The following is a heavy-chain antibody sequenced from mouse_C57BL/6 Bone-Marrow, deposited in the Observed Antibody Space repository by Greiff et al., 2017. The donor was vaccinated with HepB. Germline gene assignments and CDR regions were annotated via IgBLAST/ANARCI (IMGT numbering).Heavy chain of an antibody. CDR3: AVYGNYDY. J-gene: IGHJ2*01. Sequence: VKLVDSGPELVKPGASVKISCQASGYAFSSSWLNWLTQRPGKGLEWIGRIYPGDGDTNYNGKFKGKATLTADKSSSTAYMQLSSLTSEDSAVYFCAVYGNYDYWGQGTTLTVSA. CDR1: GYAFSSSW. CDR2: IYPGDGDT. V-gene: IGHV1-82*01. D-gene: IGHD2-10*02.